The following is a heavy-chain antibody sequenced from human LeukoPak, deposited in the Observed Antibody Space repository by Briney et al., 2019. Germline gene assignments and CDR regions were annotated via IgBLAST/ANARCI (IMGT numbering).Heavy chain of an antibody. Sequence: GASVKVSCKASGYTFTGYYMRWVRQAPGQGLDWMGWINPNSGGTNYAQKFQGRVTMTRDTSISTAYMELSRLRSDDTAVYYCARDYSSGWWGEDWGQRTLVTVSS. J-gene: IGHJ4*02. CDR1: GYTFTGYY. CDR2: INPNSGGT. CDR3: ARDYSSGWWGED. D-gene: IGHD6-19*01. V-gene: IGHV1-2*02.